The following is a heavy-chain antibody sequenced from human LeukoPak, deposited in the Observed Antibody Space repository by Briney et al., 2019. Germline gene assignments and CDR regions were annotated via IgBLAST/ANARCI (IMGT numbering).Heavy chain of an antibody. D-gene: IGHD2/OR15-2a*01. J-gene: IGHJ3*02. CDR1: GFTFDDYA. V-gene: IGHV3-20*04. Sequence: GGSLRLSCAASGFTFDDYAMSWVRQTPGKGLEWVSGTNWDGGRTGYADSVKGRFTISRDNAKNSLYLQMNSLRAEDTAVYYCARVKLLYAFDIWGQGTMVTVSS. CDR3: ARVKLLYAFDI. CDR2: TNWDGGRT.